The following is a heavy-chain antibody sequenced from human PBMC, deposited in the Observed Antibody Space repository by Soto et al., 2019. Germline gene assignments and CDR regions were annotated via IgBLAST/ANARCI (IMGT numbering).Heavy chain of an antibody. Sequence: QVQLVQSGAEVKKPGASVKVSCKASGYTFTSYGINWVRQAPGQGLEWMGWISAYNGNTHYAQKLQGRLTMTTDTSTSTANMELRSLRSDDTAVYYCARVQSGYDFAYWGQGTLVTVSS. CDR3: ARVQSGYDFAY. CDR1: GYTFTSYG. CDR2: ISAYNGNT. V-gene: IGHV1-18*01. D-gene: IGHD5-12*01. J-gene: IGHJ4*02.